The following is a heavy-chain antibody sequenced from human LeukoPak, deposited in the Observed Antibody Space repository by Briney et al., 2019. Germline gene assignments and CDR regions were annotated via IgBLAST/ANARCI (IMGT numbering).Heavy chain of an antibody. V-gene: IGHV4-34*01. CDR3: ARVGYSYVINDWSRTGLGAYPTKYYYHMDV. J-gene: IGHJ6*03. CDR2: INPSGST. D-gene: IGHD5-18*01. CDR1: GGSFSDYY. Sequence: PSETLSLTCAVYGGSFSDYYWSWIRQPPGKGLEWIGEINPSGSTNYSPSLMGLVTISVDTSKNQFSLKLSSVGAADTAVYFCARVGYSYVINDWSRTGLGAYPTKYYYHMDVWDKGTTVTVSS.